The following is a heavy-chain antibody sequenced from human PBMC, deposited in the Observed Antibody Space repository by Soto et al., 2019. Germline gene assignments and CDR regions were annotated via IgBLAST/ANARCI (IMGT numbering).Heavy chain of an antibody. J-gene: IGHJ4*02. V-gene: IGHV4-61*01. CDR3: ARGGYSYGSDY. Sequence: SETLSLTCTVSGGSVSSGSYYWSWIRQPPGKGLEWIGYIYYSGSTNYNPSLKSRVTISVDTSKNQFPLKLSSVTAADTAVYYCARGGYSYGSDYWGQGTLVTVSS. CDR2: IYYSGST. D-gene: IGHD5-18*01. CDR1: GGSVSSGSYY.